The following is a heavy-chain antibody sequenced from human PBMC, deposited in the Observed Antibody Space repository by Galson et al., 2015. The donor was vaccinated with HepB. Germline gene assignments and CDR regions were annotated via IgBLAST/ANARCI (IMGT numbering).Heavy chain of an antibody. Sequence: LRLSCAASGFTFSNNAMTWVRQAPGKGLEWVAWITGSGGNIYYAGSVKGRFTISRDNSKNTLYLQMNSLRVEDTAMYYCARQRPLWFGEFPPRDFDYWGQGTLVTVSS. V-gene: IGHV3-23*01. CDR3: ARQRPLWFGEFPPRDFDY. D-gene: IGHD3-10*01. CDR2: ITGSGGNI. J-gene: IGHJ4*02. CDR1: GFTFSNNA.